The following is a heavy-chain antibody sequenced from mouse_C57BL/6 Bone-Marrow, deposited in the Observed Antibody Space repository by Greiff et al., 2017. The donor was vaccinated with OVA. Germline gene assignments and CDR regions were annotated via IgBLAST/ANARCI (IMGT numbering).Heavy chain of an antibody. Sequence: QVQLQQPGAELVMPGASVKLSCKASGYTFTSYWVHWVKQRPGQGLEWIGEIDPSDSYTNYNQKFKGKSTLTVDKSSSTAYMQLSSLTSEDSAVYYCARWLDVWGTGTTVTVSS. CDR3: ARWLDV. CDR1: GYTFTSYW. CDR2: IDPSDSYT. V-gene: IGHV1-69*01. J-gene: IGHJ1*03. D-gene: IGHD2-2*01.